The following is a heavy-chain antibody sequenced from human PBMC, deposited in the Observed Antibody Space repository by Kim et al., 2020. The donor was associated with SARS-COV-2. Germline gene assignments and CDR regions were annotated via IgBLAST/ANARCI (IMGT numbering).Heavy chain of an antibody. D-gene: IGHD2-2*01. Sequence: SETLSLTCAVSGGSISSTNWWSWVRQPPGKGLEWIGEIYHSGTTTYNPSLKSRVTISVDKSKNQYSLKLSSVTAADTAAYYCAEYGSSTSCFGGGFDPWGQGTLVTVSS. CDR1: GGSISSTNW. CDR3: AEYGSSTSCFGGGFDP. CDR2: IYHSGTT. J-gene: IGHJ5*02. V-gene: IGHV4-4*02.